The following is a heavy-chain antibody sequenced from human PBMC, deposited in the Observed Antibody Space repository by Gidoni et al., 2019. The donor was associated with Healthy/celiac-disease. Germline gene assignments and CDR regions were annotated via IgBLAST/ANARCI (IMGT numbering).Heavy chain of an antibody. Sequence: QVQRVQSGAEVKKPGASVKVSCKASGYTFTSSAMQWVRQAPGHRLEWLGWINTGNGTTKYPHKFQGRGTITRDTSASTAYMELSSLRSEDTAVYYCARQDSGSYSNWGQGTLVTFSS. V-gene: IGHV1-3*04. CDR3: ARQDSGSYSN. CDR1: GYTFTSSA. J-gene: IGHJ4*02. D-gene: IGHD1-26*01. CDR2: INTGNGTT.